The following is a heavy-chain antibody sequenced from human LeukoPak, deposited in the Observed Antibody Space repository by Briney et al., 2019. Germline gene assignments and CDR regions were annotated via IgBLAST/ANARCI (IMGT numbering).Heavy chain of an antibody. CDR3: ARGGSPGDYFDY. V-gene: IGHV3-74*01. CDR1: GFTFSSYW. J-gene: IGHJ4*02. Sequence: GGSLRLSCAASGFTFSSYWMHWVRQAPGKGLVWVSRINTDGSSTSYADSVKGRFTISRDNAKNTLYLQMNSLRAGDTAVYYCARGGSPGDYFDYWGQGTLVTVSS. CDR2: INTDGSST. D-gene: IGHD3-10*01.